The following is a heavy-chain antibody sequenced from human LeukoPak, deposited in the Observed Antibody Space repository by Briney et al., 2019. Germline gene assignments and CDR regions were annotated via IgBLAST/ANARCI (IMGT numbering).Heavy chain of an antibody. CDR1: GFTFSNYW. CDR2: IKQDGSEK. D-gene: IGHD6-25*01. CDR3: ARGGQRRLLY. V-gene: IGHV3-7*01. Sequence: QTGGSLRLSCAASGFTFSNYWMNWVRQAPGKGLEWVANIKQDGSEKYYVDSVEGRFTVSRDNTKNSLYLQMNSLRAEDTAVYYCARGGQRRLLYWGQGTLVTVSS. J-gene: IGHJ4*02.